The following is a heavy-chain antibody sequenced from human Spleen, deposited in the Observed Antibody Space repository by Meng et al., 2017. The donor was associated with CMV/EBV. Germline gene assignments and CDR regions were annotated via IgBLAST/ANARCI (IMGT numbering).Heavy chain of an antibody. Sequence: AGGTFSSETISWGRQAPGQGLEWRGRIIPILGKANCAQKFQGRVTITADKSTSTAYMELSSLRSEDTAVYYGARVSIRDGPYRYFDLWGRGTLVTVSS. V-gene: IGHV1-69*08. CDR2: IIPILGKA. CDR1: GGTFSSET. J-gene: IGHJ2*01. D-gene: IGHD2-2*02. CDR3: ARVSIRDGPYRYFDL.